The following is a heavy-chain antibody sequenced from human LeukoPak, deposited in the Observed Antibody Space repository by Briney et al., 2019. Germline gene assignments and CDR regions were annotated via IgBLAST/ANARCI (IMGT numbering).Heavy chain of an antibody. CDR2: IYYSGST. V-gene: IGHV4-59*01. Sequence: ASETLSLTCTVSGGSISSYYWSWIRQPPGKGLEWIGYIYYSGSTNYNPSLKSRVTISVDTSKNQFSLKLSSVTAADTAVYYCARVAYDSSGYYYGPFYYYYYYYMDVWGKGTTVTVSS. J-gene: IGHJ6*03. CDR1: GGSISSYY. CDR3: ARVAYDSSGYYYGPFYYYYYYYMDV. D-gene: IGHD3-22*01.